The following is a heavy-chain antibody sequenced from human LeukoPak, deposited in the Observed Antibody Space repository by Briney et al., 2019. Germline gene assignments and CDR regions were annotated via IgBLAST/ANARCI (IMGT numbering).Heavy chain of an antibody. CDR3: ARAYYDFWSGYPHYFDY. V-gene: IGHV3-7*01. J-gene: IGHJ4*02. CDR2: IKQDGSEK. Sequence: GGSLRLSCEASGFTFSSYWVSWVRQAPGKGLEWVANIKQDGSEKYYVDSVKGRFTISRDNAKNSLYLQMNSLRAEDTAVYYCARAYYDFWSGYPHYFDYWGQGTLVTVSS. D-gene: IGHD3-3*01. CDR1: GFTFSSYW.